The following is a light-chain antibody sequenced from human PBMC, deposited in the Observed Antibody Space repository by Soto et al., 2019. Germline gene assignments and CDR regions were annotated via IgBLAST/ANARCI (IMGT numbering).Light chain of an antibody. Sequence: LTEPASVSGSPGQAITISCTGTSSDIGAYNYVSWYQQHPGKVPKLLIYEVTNRPSGVSDRFSGSKSGNTASLTISGLQAEDEANYYCNSYTTLSNRVFGTGTKVTVL. CDR1: SSDIGAYNY. V-gene: IGLV2-14*01. CDR2: EVT. J-gene: IGLJ1*01. CDR3: NSYTTLSNRV.